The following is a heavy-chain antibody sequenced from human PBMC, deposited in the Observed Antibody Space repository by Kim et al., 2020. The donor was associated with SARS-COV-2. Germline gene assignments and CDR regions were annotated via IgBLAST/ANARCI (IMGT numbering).Heavy chain of an antibody. CDR1: GFSLSTTGVR. J-gene: IGHJ5*02. V-gene: IGHV2-5*02. CDR2: IYWDDDK. D-gene: IGHD2-21*02. Sequence: SGPTLVKPTQTLTLTCTFSGFSLSTTGVRVGWFRQTPRKALEWLALIYWDDDKRYSPSLKSRLTITRDTSKNQVVLTMTNMGPVDTATYYCAHSWTDPRTAISGDNWVDPWGQGTLVTVSS. CDR3: AHSWTDPRTAISGDNWVDP.